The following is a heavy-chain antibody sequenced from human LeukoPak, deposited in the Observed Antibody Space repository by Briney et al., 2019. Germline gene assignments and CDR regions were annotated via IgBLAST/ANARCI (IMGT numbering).Heavy chain of an antibody. V-gene: IGHV1-69*05. Sequence: SVKVSCKASGGTLSSYAISWVRQAPGQGLEWMGGIIPIFGTANYAQKFQGRVTITTDESTSTAYMELSSLRSEDTAVYYCAREGTSTVVVAATAKNWFDPWGQGTLVTVSS. CDR2: IIPIFGTA. D-gene: IGHD2-15*01. CDR3: AREGTSTVVVAATAKNWFDP. J-gene: IGHJ5*02. CDR1: GGTLSSYA.